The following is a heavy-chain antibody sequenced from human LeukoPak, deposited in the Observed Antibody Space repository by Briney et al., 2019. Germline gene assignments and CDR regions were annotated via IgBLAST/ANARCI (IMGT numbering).Heavy chain of an antibody. J-gene: IGHJ3*02. Sequence: GGSLRLSCAASGFTFSSYSMNWVRQAPGKGLEWVSYISSSSAAIYYADSVKGRFTISRDNAKSSLYLQMNSLRAEGTALYYCAREYSSSSGRAFDIWGQGTMVTVSS. CDR1: GFTFSSYS. CDR3: AREYSSSSGRAFDI. CDR2: ISSSSAAI. D-gene: IGHD6-6*01. V-gene: IGHV3-48*01.